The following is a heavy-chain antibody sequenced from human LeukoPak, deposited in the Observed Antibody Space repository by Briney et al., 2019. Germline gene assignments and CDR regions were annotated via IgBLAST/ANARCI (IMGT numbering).Heavy chain of an antibody. CDR3: ARDRVASCSGGSCYSPREFDP. CDR1: GYTFTSYY. CDR2: INPSGGST. D-gene: IGHD2-15*01. V-gene: IGHV1-46*01. Sequence: ASVKVSCKASGYTFTSYYMHWVRQAPGQGLEWMGIINPSGGSTSYAQKFQGRGTMTRDTSTSTVYMELSSLRSEDTAVYYCARDRVASCSGGSCYSPREFDPWGQGTLVTVSS. J-gene: IGHJ5*02.